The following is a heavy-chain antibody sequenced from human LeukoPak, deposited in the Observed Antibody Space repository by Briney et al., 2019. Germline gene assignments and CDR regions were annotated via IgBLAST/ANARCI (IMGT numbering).Heavy chain of an antibody. CDR1: GFTFSSYA. J-gene: IGHJ6*02. D-gene: IGHD3-9*01. CDR2: ISGSGGST. CDR3: AKELEHDILTVQAYGMDV. Sequence: GGSLRLSCAASGFTFSSYAMSWVRQAPGKGLEWVSAISGSGGSTYYADSVKGRFTISRDNSKNTLYLQMNSLRAEDTAVYYCAKELEHDILTVQAYGMDVWGQGTTVTVSS. V-gene: IGHV3-23*01.